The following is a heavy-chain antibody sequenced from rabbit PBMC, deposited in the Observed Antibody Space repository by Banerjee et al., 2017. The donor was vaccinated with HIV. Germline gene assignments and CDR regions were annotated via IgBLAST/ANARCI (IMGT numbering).Heavy chain of an antibody. Sequence: EQVVESGGGLVKPEGSLKLTCTASGFSFSNNAVMCWVRQAPGKGLEWIGCINVVTGNAAYSKWAKGRFSFTNTSSTTVILQMTSLTAEDTATYFCARDLVVGIGWNFAWWGPGTLVTVS. CDR1: GFSFSNNAV. J-gene: IGHJ4*01. CDR3: ARDLVVGIGWNFAW. V-gene: IGHV1S45*01. CDR2: INVVTGNA. D-gene: IGHD5-1*01.